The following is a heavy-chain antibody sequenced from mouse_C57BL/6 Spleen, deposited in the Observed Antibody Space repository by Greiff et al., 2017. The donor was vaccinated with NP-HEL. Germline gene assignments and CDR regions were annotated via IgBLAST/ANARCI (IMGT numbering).Heavy chain of an antibody. V-gene: IGHV1-81*01. CDR1: GYTFTSYG. Sequence: QVQLKESGAELARPGASVKLSCKASGYTFTSYGISWVKQRTGQGLEWIGEIYPRSGNTYYNEKFKGKATLTADKSSSTAYMELRSLTSEDSAVYFCARLYGNEGFYYAMDYWGQGTSVTVSS. D-gene: IGHD2-1*01. CDR2: IYPRSGNT. J-gene: IGHJ4*01. CDR3: ARLYGNEGFYYAMDY.